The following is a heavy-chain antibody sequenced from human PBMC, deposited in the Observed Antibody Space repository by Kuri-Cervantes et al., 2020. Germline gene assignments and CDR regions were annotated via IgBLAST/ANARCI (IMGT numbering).Heavy chain of an antibody. CDR3: ARTKYYYDSSGSPVGGFDI. J-gene: IGHJ3*02. CDR1: GFTFDDYA. V-gene: IGHV3-64*02. D-gene: IGHD3-22*01. Sequence: GESLKISCAASGFTFDDYAMHWVRQAPGKGLEYVSAISSNGGSTYYADSVKGRFTISRDNSKNTLYFQMGSLRAEDMAVYYCARTKYYYDSSGSPVGGFDIWGQGTMVTVSS. CDR2: ISSNGGST.